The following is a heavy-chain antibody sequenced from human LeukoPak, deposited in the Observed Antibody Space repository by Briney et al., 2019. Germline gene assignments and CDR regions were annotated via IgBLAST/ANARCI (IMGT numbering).Heavy chain of an antibody. CDR1: GFSLSTSAVG. D-gene: IGHD3-3*01. CDR3: AHRRSQYYDLWSGQFDY. J-gene: IGHJ4*02. Sequence: SGPTLVKPRQTLTLTCTFSGFSLSTSAVGVGWVRHPPGKALEWLALIYCNDDKRYSLSRKSRLTTINENSKNQGVLTMTNIEPVDTATYYCAHRRSQYYDLWSGQFDYWGQGTLVSVPS. CDR2: IYCNDDK. V-gene: IGHV2-5*01.